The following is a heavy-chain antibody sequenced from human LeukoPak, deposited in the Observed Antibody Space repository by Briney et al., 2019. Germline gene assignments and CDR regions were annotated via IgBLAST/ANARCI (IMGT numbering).Heavy chain of an antibody. CDR3: ARDPLAHSGDPYEDAFDI. Sequence: GASVKVSCKASGYTFTGYYMHWVRQAPGQGLEWMGWINPNSGGTNYAQKFQGRVTMTRDTSISTAYMELSRLRSDDTAVYYCARDPLAHSGDPYEDAFDIWGQGTMVTVSS. CDR1: GYTFTGYY. V-gene: IGHV1-2*02. D-gene: IGHD3-3*01. J-gene: IGHJ3*02. CDR2: INPNSGGT.